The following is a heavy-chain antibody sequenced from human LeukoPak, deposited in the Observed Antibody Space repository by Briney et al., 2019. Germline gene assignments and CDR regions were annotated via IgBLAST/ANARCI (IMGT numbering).Heavy chain of an antibody. CDR3: ARYSGYDYFANY. D-gene: IGHD5-12*01. CDR2: IIPIFGTA. J-gene: IGHJ4*02. CDR1: GGTFSSYA. V-gene: IGHV1-69*01. Sequence: SVEVSCKASGGTFSSYAISWVRQAPGQGLEWMGAIIPIFGTANYAQRFQGRVTITADESTSTPYMELSSLRSEDTAVYYCARYSGYDYFANYWGQGTLVTVPS.